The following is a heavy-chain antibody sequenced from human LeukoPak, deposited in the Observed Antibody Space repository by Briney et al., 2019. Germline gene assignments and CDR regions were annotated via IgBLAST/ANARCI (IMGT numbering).Heavy chain of an antibody. D-gene: IGHD6-19*01. J-gene: IGHJ4*02. V-gene: IGHV3-23*01. CDR1: GLTFSSYA. CDR2: ISGSGGST. Sequence: GGSLRLSCAASGLTFSSYAMSWVRQAPGKGLEWVSAISGSGGSTYYADSVKGRFTISRDNSKNTLYLQMNSLRAEDTAVYYCAKDPFDSSGWFWGQGTLVTVSS. CDR3: AKDPFDSSGWF.